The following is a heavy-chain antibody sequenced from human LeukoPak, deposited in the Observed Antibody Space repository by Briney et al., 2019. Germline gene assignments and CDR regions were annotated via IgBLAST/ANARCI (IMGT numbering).Heavy chain of an antibody. CDR2: ISAYNGNT. J-gene: IGHJ4*02. CDR1: GDTFTTYG. V-gene: IGHV1-18*01. D-gene: IGHD6-13*01. CDR3: AGGGSSWTPAY. Sequence: ASVKVSCKASGDTFTTYGISWVRQAPGQGLEWMGWISAYNGNTNYAQKFRGRVTMTRDTSTSTVYMEMSSLRSEDTAVYYCAGGGSSWTPAYWGQGTLVTVSS.